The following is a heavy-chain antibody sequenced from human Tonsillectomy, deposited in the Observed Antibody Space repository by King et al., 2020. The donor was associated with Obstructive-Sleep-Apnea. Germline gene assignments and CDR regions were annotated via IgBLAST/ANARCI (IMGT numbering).Heavy chain of an antibody. CDR3: AKDPIAVAADVNWFDP. V-gene: IGHV3-23*04. CDR2: ISGSGGST. J-gene: IGHJ5*02. CDR1: GFTFSSYA. Sequence: VQLVESGGGLVQPGGSLRLSCAASGFTFSSYAMSWVRQAPGKGLEWVSAISGSGGSTYYADSVKGRFTISRDNSKNTLYLQMNSLIAEYPAVYYCAKDPIAVAADVNWFDPWGQGTLVTVSS. D-gene: IGHD6-19*01.